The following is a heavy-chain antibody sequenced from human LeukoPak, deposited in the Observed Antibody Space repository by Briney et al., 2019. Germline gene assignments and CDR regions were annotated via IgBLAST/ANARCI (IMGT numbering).Heavy chain of an antibody. V-gene: IGHV4-30-4*01. Sequence: SETLSLTCTVSGGSISSGDYYWSWIRQPPGKGLEWIGYIYYSGSTYYNPSPKSRVTISVDTSKNQFSLKLSSVTAADTAVYYCAREGATTYIDYWGQGTLVTVSS. CDR2: IYYSGST. CDR3: AREGATTYIDY. D-gene: IGHD1-26*01. CDR1: GGSISSGDYY. J-gene: IGHJ4*02.